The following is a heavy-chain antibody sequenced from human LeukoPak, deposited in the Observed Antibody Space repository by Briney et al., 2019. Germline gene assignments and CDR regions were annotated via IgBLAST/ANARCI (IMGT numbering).Heavy chain of an antibody. Sequence: GRSLRLSCAASGFTFSSYGMHWVRQAPGKGLEWVAVIWYDGSNKYYADSVKGRFTISRDNSKNTLYLQMNSLRAEDTAVYYCARGERIADYFDYWGQGTLVTVSS. CDR1: GFTFSSYG. CDR2: IWYDGSNK. V-gene: IGHV3-33*01. J-gene: IGHJ4*02. D-gene: IGHD6-13*01. CDR3: ARGERIADYFDY.